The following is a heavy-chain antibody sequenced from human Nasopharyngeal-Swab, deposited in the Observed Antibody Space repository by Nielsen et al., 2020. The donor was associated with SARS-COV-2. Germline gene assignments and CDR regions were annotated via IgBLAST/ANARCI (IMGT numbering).Heavy chain of an antibody. CDR2: INHGGST. D-gene: IGHD2-2*01. V-gene: IGHV4-34*01. J-gene: IGHJ4*02. CDR1: GGSFSGYY. CDR3: ARGRVPAAIDY. Sequence: SQTLSLTCAVYGGSFSGYYWSWIRQPPGKGLEWIGEINHGGSTNYNPSLKSRVTISVDTSKNQFSLKLSSVTAADTAVYYCARGRVPAAIDYWGQGTLVTVSS.